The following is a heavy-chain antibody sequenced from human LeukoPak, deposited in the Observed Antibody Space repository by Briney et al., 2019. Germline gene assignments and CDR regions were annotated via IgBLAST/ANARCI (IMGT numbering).Heavy chain of an antibody. CDR2: LNPNSGNT. Sequence: ASVKVSCKASGYTFTSYDINWVRQAAGQGLEWMGWLNPNSGNTGYAQKFQGRVIMTRDTSITTGYMELSSLGSEDTAMYYCATLRWELLNAFDIWGQGTMVTVSS. CDR1: GYTFTSYD. D-gene: IGHD1-26*01. V-gene: IGHV1-8*01. CDR3: ATLRWELLNAFDI. J-gene: IGHJ3*02.